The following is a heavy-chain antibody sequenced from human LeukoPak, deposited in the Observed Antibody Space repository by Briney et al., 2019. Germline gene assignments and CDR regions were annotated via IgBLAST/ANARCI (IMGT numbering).Heavy chain of an antibody. Sequence: GESLKTSCKGSGYSFTSYWISWVRQMPGKGLEWMGRIDPSDSYTNYSPSFQGHVTISADKSISTAYLQWSSLKASDTAMYYCARRQQLAHDFDYWGQGTLVTVSS. CDR2: IDPSDSYT. CDR1: GYSFTSYW. CDR3: ARRQQLAHDFDY. J-gene: IGHJ4*02. V-gene: IGHV5-10-1*01. D-gene: IGHD6-13*01.